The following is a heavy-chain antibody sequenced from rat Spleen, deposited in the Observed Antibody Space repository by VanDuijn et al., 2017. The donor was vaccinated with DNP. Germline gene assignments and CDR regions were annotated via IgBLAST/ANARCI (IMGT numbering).Heavy chain of an antibody. V-gene: IGHV5S13*01. CDR2: ISTGGGNT. CDR1: GFTYSNYV. CDR3: AKERDNIGTTDYVMDA. J-gene: IGHJ4*01. Sequence: EVQLVESGGGLVQPGRSLKLSCAASGFTYSNYVMAWVRQAPTKGLEWVASISTGGGNTYYRDSVKGRFTISRDNAKNTLYLQMDSLRSEDTATYYCAKERDNIGTTDYVMDAWGQGASVTVSS. D-gene: IGHD1-5*01.